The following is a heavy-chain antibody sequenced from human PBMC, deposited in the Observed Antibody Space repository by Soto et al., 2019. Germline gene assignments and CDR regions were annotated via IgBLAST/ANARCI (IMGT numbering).Heavy chain of an antibody. Sequence: QVQLVQSGAEVKKPGASVKVSCKASGYXXXXXXXXXXXXXXXXELEWMGRISTNNGNTKYAPKLQGRVTMTTDTXXXXXXXXXXXXXXXXXXXXXCAXXXXQXLVSDWGQGTLVTVSS. CDR3: AXXXXQXLVSD. V-gene: IGHV1-18*01. CDR1: GYXXXXXX. CDR2: ISTNNGNT. J-gene: IGHJ1*01. D-gene: IGHD6-19*01.